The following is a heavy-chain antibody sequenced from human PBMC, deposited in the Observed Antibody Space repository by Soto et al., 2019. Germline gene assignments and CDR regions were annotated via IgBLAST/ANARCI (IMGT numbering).Heavy chain of an antibody. V-gene: IGHV3-11*01. CDR2: ISHSGTST. CDR3: ARDRRPSQYLGMAV. J-gene: IGHJ6*02. Sequence: EASGGDWVKPGESLRLSCAASGFTFSDYYMSWFRQAPGRGPEWISYISHSGTSTYYADSVNGRFTISRDNAKSALYLQMNNLRVEDTAVYYCARDRRPSQYLGMAVWGQGTTVTVSS. CDR1: GFTFSDYY. D-gene: IGHD2-2*02.